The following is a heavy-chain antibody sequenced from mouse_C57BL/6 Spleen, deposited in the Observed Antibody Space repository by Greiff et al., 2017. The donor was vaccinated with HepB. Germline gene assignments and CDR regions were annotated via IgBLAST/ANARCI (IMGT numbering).Heavy chain of an antibody. V-gene: IGHV3-5*01. CDR1: GISITTGNYR. D-gene: IGHD1-1*01. J-gene: IGHJ1*03. CDR2: IYYSGTI. Sequence: EVKVVESGPGLVKPSQTVFLTCTVTGISITTGNYRWSWIRQFPGNKLEWIGYIYYSGTITYNPSLTSRTTITRDTPKNQFFLEMNSLTAEDTATYYCARENYYYGSSYGYFDVWGTGTTVTVSS. CDR3: ARENYYYGSSYGYFDV.